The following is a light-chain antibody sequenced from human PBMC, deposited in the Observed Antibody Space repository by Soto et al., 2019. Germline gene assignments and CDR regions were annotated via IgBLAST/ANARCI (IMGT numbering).Light chain of an antibody. V-gene: IGKV3-15*01. CDR2: GAS. Sequence: EIVMTQSPATLSVSPGERATLSCRASQSISSYLAWYQQKPGQAPRLLIYGASTRITGVPARFSGSGSGTEFTLTISSLQSEDFAIYYCQQYNDWPRTFGQGTEVEVK. J-gene: IGKJ1*01. CDR3: QQYNDWPRT. CDR1: QSISSY.